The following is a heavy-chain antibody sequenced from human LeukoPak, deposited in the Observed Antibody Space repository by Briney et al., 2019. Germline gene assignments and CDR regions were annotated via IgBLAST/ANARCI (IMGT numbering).Heavy chain of an antibody. V-gene: IGHV3-30*02. Sequence: GGSLRLSCAASGFTFSSYAMHWVHQAPGKGLEWVAFIRYDGSNKYYADSVKGRFTISRDNSKNTLYLQMNSLRAEDTAVYYCAKDTVILWFGAPPSHWGQGTLVTVSS. D-gene: IGHD3-10*01. CDR2: IRYDGSNK. CDR1: GFTFSSYA. J-gene: IGHJ4*02. CDR3: AKDTVILWFGAPPSH.